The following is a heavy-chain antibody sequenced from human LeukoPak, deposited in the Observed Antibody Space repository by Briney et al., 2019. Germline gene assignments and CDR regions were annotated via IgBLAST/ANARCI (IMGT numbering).Heavy chain of an antibody. V-gene: IGHV1-46*01. Sequence: ASVKVSCKASGFTFTSSSMQWVRQATGQGLEWMGIINPSGGSTSYAQKFQGRVTMTRDTSTSTAYMELSSLRSEDTAVYYCAREGIYCSSTSCSPRFDPWGQGTLVTVSS. D-gene: IGHD2-2*01. CDR3: AREGIYCSSTSCSPRFDP. CDR2: INPSGGST. J-gene: IGHJ5*02. CDR1: GFTFTSSS.